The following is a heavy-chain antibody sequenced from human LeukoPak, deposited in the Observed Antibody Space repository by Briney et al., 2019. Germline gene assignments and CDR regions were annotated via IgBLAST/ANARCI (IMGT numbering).Heavy chain of an antibody. CDR2: IYYSGST. D-gene: IGHD4/OR15-4a*01. J-gene: IGHJ4*02. CDR1: GGSIRSSSYY. CDR3: ARLASSAEFDY. Sequence: PSETLSLTCTVSGGSIRSSSYYWGWIRQPPGKGLEWIGSIYYSGSTYYNPSLKSRVTISVDTSKNQFSLKLSSVTAADTAVYYCARLASSAEFDYWGQGTLVTVSS. V-gene: IGHV4-39*01.